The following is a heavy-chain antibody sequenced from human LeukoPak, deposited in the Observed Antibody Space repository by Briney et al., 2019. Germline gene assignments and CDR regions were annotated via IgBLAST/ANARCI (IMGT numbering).Heavy chain of an antibody. D-gene: IGHD7-27*01. V-gene: IGHV4-59*11. CDR1: AGSITGHY. J-gene: IGHJ4*02. CDR3: ARGGADWGWQYFDY. CDR2: IYSNGII. Sequence: SETLSLTCTVSAGSITGHYWSWIQQPPGKRLEWIGYIYSNGIINYNPSLKSRVTTPVDTSKTQFSLRLTSVTAADTAVYYCARGGADWGWQYFDYWGQGALVTVSS.